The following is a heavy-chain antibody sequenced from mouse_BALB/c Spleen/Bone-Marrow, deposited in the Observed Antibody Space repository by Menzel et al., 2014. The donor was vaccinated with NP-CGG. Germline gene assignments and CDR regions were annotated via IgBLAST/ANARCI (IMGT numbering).Heavy chain of an antibody. D-gene: IGHD2-4*01. CDR3: ARDGDYDEGYAMDY. V-gene: IGHV1-54*01. J-gene: IGHJ4*01. CDR1: GYAFTNYL. Sequence: QVQLKHSGAELVRPGTSVKVSCKASGYAFTNYLIEWAKQRPGQGLEWIGVINPGSGGTNYNEKFKGKATLTADKSSSTAYMQLSSLTSDDSAVYFCARDGDYDEGYAMDYWGQGTSVTVSS. CDR2: INPGSGGT.